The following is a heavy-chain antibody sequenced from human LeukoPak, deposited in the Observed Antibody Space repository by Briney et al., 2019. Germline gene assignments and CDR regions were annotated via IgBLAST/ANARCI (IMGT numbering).Heavy chain of an antibody. V-gene: IGHV1-69*05. D-gene: IGHD4-17*01. Sequence: SVKVSCKASGGTFSSYAIRWVRQAPGQGLEWMGRIIPYFGTANYAQQFQGRITITTDESTSTAYMELSSLRSEETAVYYRATGDFHDDYGDYPFDYWGQGTLVTVSS. CDR1: GGTFSSYA. CDR3: ATGDFHDDYGDYPFDY. J-gene: IGHJ4*02. CDR2: IIPYFGTA.